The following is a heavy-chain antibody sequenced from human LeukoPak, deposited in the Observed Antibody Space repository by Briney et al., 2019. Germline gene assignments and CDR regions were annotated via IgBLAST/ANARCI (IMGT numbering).Heavy chain of an antibody. Sequence: SETLSLTCIVSGGSISSISSNNYHWGWIRQPPGKGLEWIGSIYYSGSTYYNPSLKSRVTISVDTSKNQFSLKLNSVTAADTAVYYCARQGSPLRSGKGLDYWGQGTLVTVSS. CDR1: GGSISSISSNNYH. D-gene: IGHD3-3*01. CDR2: IYYSGST. V-gene: IGHV4-39*01. J-gene: IGHJ4*02. CDR3: ARQGSPLRSGKGLDY.